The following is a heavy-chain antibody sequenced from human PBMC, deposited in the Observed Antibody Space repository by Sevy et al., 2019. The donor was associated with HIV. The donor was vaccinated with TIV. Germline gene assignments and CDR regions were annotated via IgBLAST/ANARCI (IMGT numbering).Heavy chain of an antibody. D-gene: IGHD3-10*01. J-gene: IGHJ4*02. CDR1: GGSISSGGYY. CDR2: IYYSGST. V-gene: IGHV4-31*03. CDR3: ARDDYGSGSFNFDY. Sequence: SDTLSLTCTVSGGSISSGGYYWSWIRQHPGKGLEWIGYIYYSGSTYYNPSLKSRVTISVDTSKNQFSLKLSSVTAADTAVYYCARDDYGSGSFNFDYWGQGTLVTVSS.